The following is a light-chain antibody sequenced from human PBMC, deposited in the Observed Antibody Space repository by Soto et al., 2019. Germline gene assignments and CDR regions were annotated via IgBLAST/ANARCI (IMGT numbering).Light chain of an antibody. CDR1: QSVSSSY. V-gene: IGKV3-20*01. CDR2: DTS. Sequence: EIVLTQSPGTLSLSPGERATLSCRASQSVSSSYLAWYQQKPGQAPRLLIYDTSNRATGVPARFSGSGSGTDFTLTISSLDPEDCAIYYCDQYNIWPITLAQGARLESK. CDR3: DQYNIWPIT. J-gene: IGKJ5*01.